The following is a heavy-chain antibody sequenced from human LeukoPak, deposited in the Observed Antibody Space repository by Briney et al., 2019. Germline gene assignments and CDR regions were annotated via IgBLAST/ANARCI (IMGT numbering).Heavy chain of an antibody. J-gene: IGHJ3*02. CDR2: ISSSGSTM. V-gene: IGHV3-48*03. CDR1: GFTFSSYE. CDR3: ARDRHNWNDWAAFDI. Sequence: GGSLRLSCAASGFTFSSYEMNWVRQAPGKGLEWVSYISSSGSTMYYADSVKGRFTISRDNAKNSLCLQMNSLRAEDTAVYYCARDRHNWNDWAAFDIWGQGTMVTVSS. D-gene: IGHD1-20*01.